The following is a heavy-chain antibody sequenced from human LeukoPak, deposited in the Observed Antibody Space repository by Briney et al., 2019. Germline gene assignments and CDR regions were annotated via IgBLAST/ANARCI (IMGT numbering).Heavy chain of an antibody. Sequence: PSETLSLTCTVSGASISNYYWSWIRQPPGKGLECIGYVSYSGSTNYNPSLKSRVTISVDTSKNQFSLKLSSVAAADTAVYYCARGLGIAARLIVWFDPWGQGTLVTVSS. CDR3: ARGLGIAARLIVWFDP. D-gene: IGHD6-6*01. J-gene: IGHJ5*02. CDR1: GASISNYY. V-gene: IGHV4-59*01. CDR2: VSYSGST.